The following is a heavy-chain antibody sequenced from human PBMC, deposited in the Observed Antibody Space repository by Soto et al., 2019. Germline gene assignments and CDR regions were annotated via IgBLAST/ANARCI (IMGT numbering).Heavy chain of an antibody. CDR3: ARDLSNLEPTFDY. V-gene: IGHV3-21*01. CDR1: GFTFSSYS. D-gene: IGHD1-1*01. J-gene: IGHJ4*02. CDR2: ISCSGGYI. Sequence: EVQLVESGGGLVKPGGSLRLSCAASGFTFSSYSMNWVRQAPGKGLEWVSSISCSGGYIYYADSVKGRFTISRDNAKNSRFLQMNSLTAEDTAVYYCARDLSNLEPTFDYCGQGTLVSASS.